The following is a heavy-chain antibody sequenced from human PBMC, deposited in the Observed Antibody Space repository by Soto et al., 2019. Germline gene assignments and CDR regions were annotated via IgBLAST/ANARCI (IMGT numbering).Heavy chain of an antibody. CDR2: INGKTDGETT. J-gene: IGHJ4*02. CDR3: ASEYFYRLNY. V-gene: IGHV3-15*07. Sequence: EVQLVESGGALIKPGGSLRLSCAVSGFSFSATFMNWVRQAPGKGLEWVGRINGKTDGETTDFAAPVKGRFTISREYSKNTLYLEMNSLKTEDTAVYYCASEYFYRLNYWGQGTLVTVPS. CDR1: GFSFSATF. D-gene: IGHD3-16*02.